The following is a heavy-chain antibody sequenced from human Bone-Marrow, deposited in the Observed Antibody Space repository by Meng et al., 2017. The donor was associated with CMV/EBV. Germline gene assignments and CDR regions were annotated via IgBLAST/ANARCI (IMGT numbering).Heavy chain of an antibody. CDR2: INGDGSST. Sequence: GESLKISCAASGFTFSSYWMHWVRQAPGKGLVWVSRINGDGSSTAYADSVKGRFTISRDNTKNSLYLQMNSLRDEDTAVYYCVRDLIRGVVGARPRGPGDLWGRGTLVTVSS. V-gene: IGHV3-74*01. CDR3: VRDLIRGVVGARPRGPGDL. CDR1: GFTFSSYW. D-gene: IGHD1-26*01. J-gene: IGHJ2*01.